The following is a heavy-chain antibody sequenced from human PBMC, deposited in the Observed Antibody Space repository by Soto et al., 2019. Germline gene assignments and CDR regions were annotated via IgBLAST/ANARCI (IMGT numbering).Heavy chain of an antibody. CDR1: GFTFSSYA. CDR2: ISGSGGGT. D-gene: IGHD6-13*01. V-gene: IGHV3-23*01. J-gene: IGHJ4*02. Sequence: EVQLLESGGGLVQPGGSLRLSCAASGFTFSSYAMSWVRQAPGKGLEWVSAISGSGGGTYYADSVKGRFTISRDNSKNPLYLQMNSLRAEDTAVDYCANSIAAAGIAMDYWGQGTLVTVSS. CDR3: ANSIAAAGIAMDY.